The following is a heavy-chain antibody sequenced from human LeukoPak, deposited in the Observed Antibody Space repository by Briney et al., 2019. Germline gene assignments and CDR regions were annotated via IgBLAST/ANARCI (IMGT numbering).Heavy chain of an antibody. CDR2: ISAYNGNT. J-gene: IGHJ5*02. D-gene: IGHD3-10*01. CDR1: GYTFTSYG. CDR3: ARDYVDLWFGELPATDNWFDP. V-gene: IGHV1-18*01. Sequence: GASVKVSCKASGYTFTSYGISWVRQAPGQGLEWMGWISAYNGNTNYAQKLQGRVTMTTDTSTSTAYMELRSLRSDDTAVYYCARDYVDLWFGELPATDNWFDPRGQGTLVTVSS.